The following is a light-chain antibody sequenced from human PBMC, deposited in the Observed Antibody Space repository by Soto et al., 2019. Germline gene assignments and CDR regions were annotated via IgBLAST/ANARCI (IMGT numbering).Light chain of an antibody. CDR3: QMSDVAPLT. CDR2: AAS. CDR1: QDSNMY. V-gene: IGKV1-27*01. J-gene: IGKJ4*01. Sequence: DIQMTQSPSSLSASVGARVTITGRAGQDSNMYLAWYQQKPGKVPKLLISAASTLQSGVPSRLSGSGSGTYFTLTISSLQPEDVATYDVQMSDVAPLTFGGGTKVEIK.